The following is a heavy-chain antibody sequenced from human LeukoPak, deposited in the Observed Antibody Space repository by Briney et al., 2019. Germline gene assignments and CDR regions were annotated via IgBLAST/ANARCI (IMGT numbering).Heavy chain of an antibody. V-gene: IGHV3-23*01. CDR3: AKGQYASGWNSGNY. D-gene: IGHD1/OR15-1a*01. Sequence: GGSLRLSCAASGFTFSSYAMSWVRQAPGKGLEWVLSISGGHGGTYYADSVKGRFTISRDDSKNTLYLQVNSLRAEDTAVYYCAKGQYASGWNSGNYWGQGTLVTVSS. CDR1: GFTFSSYA. J-gene: IGHJ4*02. CDR2: ISGGHGGT.